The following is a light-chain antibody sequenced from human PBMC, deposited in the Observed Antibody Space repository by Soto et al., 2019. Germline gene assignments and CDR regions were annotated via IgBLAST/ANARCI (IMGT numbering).Light chain of an antibody. CDR2: EAF. CDR1: SSDVGSDNV. J-gene: IGLJ1*01. CDR3: CSHAGRDTYV. Sequence: QSALTQPASVSGSPGQSITIYCTGTSSDVGSDNVVSWYQHYPGKAPQLIVYEAFKRPSGVSSRFSGSKSGNTASLTISGLQAEDEADYYCCSHAGRDTYVFGTGTKLTVL. V-gene: IGLV2-23*01.